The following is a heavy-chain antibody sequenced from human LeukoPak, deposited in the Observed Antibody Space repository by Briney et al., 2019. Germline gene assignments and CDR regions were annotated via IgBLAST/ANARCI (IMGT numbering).Heavy chain of an antibody. D-gene: IGHD5-12*01. J-gene: IGHJ3*02. CDR3: ARHGGESIVAMILHAFDI. CDR1: GFTFSSYW. CDR2: IYSGGST. V-gene: IGHV3-66*04. Sequence: PGGSLRLSCVTTGFTFSSYWMSWVRRAPGKGLEWVSVIYSGGSTYYAYSVKGRFTISRDNSKNTLYLQINSLRAEDTAVYYCARHGGESIVAMILHAFDIRGQGTMVTVSS.